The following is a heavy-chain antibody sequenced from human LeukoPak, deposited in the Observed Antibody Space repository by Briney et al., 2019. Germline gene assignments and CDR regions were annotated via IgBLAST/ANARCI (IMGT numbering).Heavy chain of an antibody. Sequence: SETLSLTCAVYGGSFSGYYWSWIRQPPGKGLEWIGEINHSGSTNYNPSLKSRFTISVDTSKTQFSLKLSSVTAADTAVYYCATGYSSSWYYFDYWGQGTLVTVSS. CDR2: INHSGST. V-gene: IGHV4-34*01. J-gene: IGHJ4*02. CDR3: ATGYSSSWYYFDY. D-gene: IGHD6-13*01. CDR1: GGSFSGYY.